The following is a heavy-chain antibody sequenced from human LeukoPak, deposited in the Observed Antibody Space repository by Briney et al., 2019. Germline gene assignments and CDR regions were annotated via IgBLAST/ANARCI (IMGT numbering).Heavy chain of an antibody. CDR2: TYYRSRWLN. J-gene: IGHJ3*02. Sequence: PSQTLSLTCASSGDSVSSNSATWNCIRQSPSRGLEWLGRTYYRSRWLNDYAVSVKGRITVNPDTSKNQFSLQLHSVSPEDTAVYYCVRDSGMGLDAFDIWGQGTMVTVSS. D-gene: IGHD3-10*01. V-gene: IGHV6-1*01. CDR1: GDSVSSNSAT. CDR3: VRDSGMGLDAFDI.